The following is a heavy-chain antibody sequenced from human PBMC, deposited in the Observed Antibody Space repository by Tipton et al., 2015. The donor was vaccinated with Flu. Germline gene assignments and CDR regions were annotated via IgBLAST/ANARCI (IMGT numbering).Heavy chain of an antibody. CDR1: GFTFDNYW. CDR2: IKQDGNEK. J-gene: IGHJ6*02. Sequence: GSLRLSCAASGFTFDNYWMSWVRQAPGKGLEWVANIKQDGNEKYSVDSVKGRITISRDNAKKSLYQQMNSLRAEDTAVYYCARGRSGEGSGGWLTYVMDVWGQGTTVTVPS. CDR3: ARGRSGEGSGGWLTYVMDV. V-gene: IGHV3-7*01. D-gene: IGHD2-15*01.